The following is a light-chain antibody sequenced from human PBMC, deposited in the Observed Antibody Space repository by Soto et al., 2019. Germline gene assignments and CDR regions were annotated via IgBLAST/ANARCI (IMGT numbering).Light chain of an antibody. V-gene: IGLV2-23*02. Sequence: QSALTQPASVSGSPGQSIIISCTGTSSDVGSYNFVSWYQQHPGKAPKLMIYEVSKRPSGVSNRFSGSKSGNTASLTISGLQPEEEADYYCCSYAGNSGVFGGGTKVTVL. CDR2: EVS. CDR3: CSYAGNSGV. J-gene: IGLJ3*02. CDR1: SSDVGSYNF.